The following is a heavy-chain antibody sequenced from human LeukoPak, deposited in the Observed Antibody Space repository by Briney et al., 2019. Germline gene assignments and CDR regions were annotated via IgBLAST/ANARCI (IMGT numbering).Heavy chain of an antibody. CDR2: ISAYNGNT. V-gene: IGHV1-18*01. J-gene: IGHJ4*02. Sequence: GASVKVSCKASGYTFTSYGISWVRQAPGQGLEWMGWISAYNGNTNYAQKLQGRVTMTTDTSTSTAYMELRSLRSEDTAVYYCARVVLLRYCSGGSCLEKRYYFDYWGQGTLVTVSS. CDR1: GYTFTSYG. D-gene: IGHD2-15*01. CDR3: ARVVLLRYCSGGSCLEKRYYFDY.